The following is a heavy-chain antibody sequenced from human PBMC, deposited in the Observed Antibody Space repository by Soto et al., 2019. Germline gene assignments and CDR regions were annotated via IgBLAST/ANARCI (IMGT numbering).Heavy chain of an antibody. V-gene: IGHV4-59*01. Sequence: PSEILSLTCTVSGGSISSYYWSWIRQPPGKGLEWIGYIYYSGSTNYNPSLKSRVTISVDTSKNQFSLKLSSVTAADTAVYYCARTYDDSGPNSGGYGFDIWGPGTMVTVSS. D-gene: IGHD3-22*01. CDR3: ARTYDDSGPNSGGYGFDI. J-gene: IGHJ3*02. CDR1: GGSISSYY. CDR2: IYYSGST.